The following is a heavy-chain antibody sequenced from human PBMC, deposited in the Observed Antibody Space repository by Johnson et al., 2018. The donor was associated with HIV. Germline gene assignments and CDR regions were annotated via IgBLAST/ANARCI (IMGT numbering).Heavy chain of an antibody. CDR1: GFTFSTCP. CDR2: ISYDGSNK. J-gene: IGHJ3*02. D-gene: IGHD6-19*01. V-gene: IGHV3-30*04. Sequence: VQLVESGGGVVQPGRSLRLSCAASGFTFSTCPMHWVRQAPGKGLEWVAVISYDGSNKYYADSVKGRFTISRDHSKNTLYLQMNSLRAEDTAVYYCANSRVEARYSSGWGRLVKPDDAFDIWGQGTMVTVSS. CDR3: ANSRVEARYSSGWGRLVKPDDAFDI.